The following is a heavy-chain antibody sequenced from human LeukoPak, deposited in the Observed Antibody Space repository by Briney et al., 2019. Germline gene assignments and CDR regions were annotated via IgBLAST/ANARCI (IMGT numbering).Heavy chain of an antibody. V-gene: IGHV3-48*01. CDR1: GFTFSSYS. Sequence: GGSLRLSCAASGFTFSSYSMNWVRQAPGKGLEWVSYISSSTIYYADSVKGRFTISRDNSRNTLFLQLNNLRADDTAIYYCAVDCSSPSCYGQSAFDIWGQGTMVTVSS. CDR3: AVDCSSPSCYGQSAFDI. J-gene: IGHJ3*02. CDR2: ISSSTI. D-gene: IGHD2-2*01.